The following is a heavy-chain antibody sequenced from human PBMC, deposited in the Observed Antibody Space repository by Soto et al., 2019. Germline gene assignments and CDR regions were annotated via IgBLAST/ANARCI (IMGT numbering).Heavy chain of an antibody. CDR3: ARDGSGSYYPLYGMDV. CDR1: GYRFTRYW. D-gene: IGHD3-10*01. Sequence: PGESLKISCKGSGYRFTRYWIGWVRQMPGKGLEWMGIIYPGDSDTRYSPSFQGQVTISADKSISTAYLQWSSLKASDTAMYYWARDGSGSYYPLYGMDVWGQGTTVTVSS. CDR2: IYPGDSDT. V-gene: IGHV5-51*01. J-gene: IGHJ6*02.